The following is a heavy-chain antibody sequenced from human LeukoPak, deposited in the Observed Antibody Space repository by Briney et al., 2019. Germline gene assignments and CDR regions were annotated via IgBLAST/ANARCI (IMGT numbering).Heavy chain of an antibody. D-gene: IGHD3-10*01. Sequence: ASVKVSCKASGYPFTSYYMHWVRQAPGQGLEWMGIINPSGGSTSYAQKFQGRVTMTRDTSTSTVYMELSSLRSEDTAVYYCARGSYGSGSYLVKDGDYWGQGTLVTVSS. V-gene: IGHV1-46*01. CDR2: INPSGGST. CDR1: GYPFTSYY. J-gene: IGHJ4*02. CDR3: ARGSYGSGSYLVKDGDY.